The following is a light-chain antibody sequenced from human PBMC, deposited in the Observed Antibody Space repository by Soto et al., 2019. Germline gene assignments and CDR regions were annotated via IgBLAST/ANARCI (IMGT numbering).Light chain of an antibody. J-gene: IGLJ2*01. Sequence: QSALTQPPSASGSPGQSVTISCTGTSSDVGGHSFVSWYQQHPGKAPKFLIYEVSKRPSGVPDRFSGSKSGITASLTVSGLQADDEAYYYCSAYAGNNNPVIFGGGTKLTVL. CDR2: EVS. CDR1: SSDVGGHSF. CDR3: SAYAGNNNPVI. V-gene: IGLV2-8*01.